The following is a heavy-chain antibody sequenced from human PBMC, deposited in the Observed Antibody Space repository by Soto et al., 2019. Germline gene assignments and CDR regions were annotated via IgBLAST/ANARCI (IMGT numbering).Heavy chain of an antibody. Sequence: GGSLRLSYAASGFTFSSYGMHWVRQAPGKGLEWVAVISYDGSNKYYADSVKGRFTISRDNSKNTLYLQMNSLRAEDTAVYYCARHPRYHGCSGGSCPFDYWGQGTLVTVSS. CDR1: GFTFSSYG. D-gene: IGHD2-15*01. V-gene: IGHV3-30*03. CDR3: ARHPRYHGCSGGSCPFDY. J-gene: IGHJ4*02. CDR2: ISYDGSNK.